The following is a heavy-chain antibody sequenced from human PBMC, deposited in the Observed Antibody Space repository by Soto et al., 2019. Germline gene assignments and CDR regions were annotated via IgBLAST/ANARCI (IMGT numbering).Heavy chain of an antibody. CDR3: ARAQRGFFNYGMDV. CDR1: DFTFSSYD. J-gene: IGHJ6*02. Sequence: GGSLRLSCAASDFTFSSYDMTWVRQAPGKGLEWVSLISGNGGRTSYADSVRGRFTISRDNFKNTLYLQLSSLRVEDTAVYYCARAQRGFFNYGMDVWGQGTTVTVSS. D-gene: IGHD3-10*01. V-gene: IGHV3-23*01. CDR2: ISGNGGRT.